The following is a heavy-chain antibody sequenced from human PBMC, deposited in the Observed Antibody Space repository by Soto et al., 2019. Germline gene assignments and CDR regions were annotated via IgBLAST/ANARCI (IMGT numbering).Heavy chain of an antibody. D-gene: IGHD2-2*01. V-gene: IGHV4-61*01. CDR2: IYYSGST. CDR1: GGSVSSGSYY. Sequence: PSETLSLTCTVSGGSVSSGSYYWSWIRQPPGKGLEWIGYIYYSGSTNYNPSLKSRVTISVDTSKNQFSLKLSSVTAADTAVYYCARARFCTSTSCYHYFDFWGQGTLVTVSS. J-gene: IGHJ4*02. CDR3: ARARFCTSTSCYHYFDF.